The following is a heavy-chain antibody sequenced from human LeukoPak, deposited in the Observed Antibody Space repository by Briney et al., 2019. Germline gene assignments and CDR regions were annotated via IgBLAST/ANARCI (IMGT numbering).Heavy chain of an antibody. D-gene: IGHD1-26*01. CDR1: GYTFTSYG. CDR3: ARVSWELLYDWFDP. CDR2: ISAYNGNT. Sequence: ASVKVSCKASGYTFTSYGISWVRQVPGQGLEWMGWISAYNGNTNYAQKLQGRVTMTTDTSTSTAYMELRSLRSDDTAVYYCARVSWELLYDWFDPWGQGTLVTVSS. J-gene: IGHJ5*02. V-gene: IGHV1-18*01.